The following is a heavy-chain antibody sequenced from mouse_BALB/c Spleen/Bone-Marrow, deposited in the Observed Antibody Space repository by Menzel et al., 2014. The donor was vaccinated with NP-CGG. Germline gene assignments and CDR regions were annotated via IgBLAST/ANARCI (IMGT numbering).Heavy chain of an antibody. CDR2: ISSGSSPI. CDR1: GFTFSSFG. V-gene: IGHV5-17*02. CDR3: TRGGNWEDFDY. J-gene: IGHJ2*01. Sequence: DVQLQESGGGLVQPGGSRKLSCAASGFTFSSFGMHWVRQAPEKGLEWVAYISSGSSPIFYADTVKGRFTISRGNPKNTLFLQMTSLRSEDTAIYYCTRGGNWEDFDYWGQGTTLTVSS. D-gene: IGHD4-1*01.